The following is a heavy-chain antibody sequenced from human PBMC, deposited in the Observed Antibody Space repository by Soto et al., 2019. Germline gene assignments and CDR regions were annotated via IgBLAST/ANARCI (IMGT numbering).Heavy chain of an antibody. V-gene: IGHV3-15*06. CDR1: GFSFTYAW. J-gene: IGHJ4*02. CDR3: TTSGRCIGGSCGFDS. Sequence: EVHLVESGGMLVKEGGSLRLSCVGSGFSFTYAWMSWVRQAPGKGLEWVGRIKSENDGGATNYAAPVKGRFTISRDDSRGTVFLQMDSLKVDDTGLYYCTTSGRCIGGSCGFDSWGLGTLVTVSS. CDR2: IKSENDGGAT. D-gene: IGHD2-15*01.